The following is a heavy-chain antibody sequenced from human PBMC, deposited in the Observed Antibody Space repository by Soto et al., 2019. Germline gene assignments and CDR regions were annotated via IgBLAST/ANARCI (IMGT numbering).Heavy chain of an antibody. CDR2: IIANFGTA. CDR3: ARDYYDSCGYDY. D-gene: IGHD3-22*01. J-gene: IGHJ4*02. Sequence: QVQLVQCGAEVKKPGSSVKVSCKASGGTFSSYAISWVRQAPGQGLEWMGGIIANFGTANYAQKLQGRVTITADKATSTAYMELSSLRSEDTAVYYCARDYYDSCGYDYWGQGTLVAVSS. V-gene: IGHV1-69*06. CDR1: GGTFSSYA.